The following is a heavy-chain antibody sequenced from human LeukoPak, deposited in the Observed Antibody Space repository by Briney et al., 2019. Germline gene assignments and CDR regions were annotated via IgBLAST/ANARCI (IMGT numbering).Heavy chain of an antibody. J-gene: IGHJ3*02. Sequence: GGSLRLSCAASGFTFSSYWMSWVRQAPGKGLEWVANIKQDGSEKYYVDSMKGRFTISRDNAKNSLYLQMNSLRAEDTAVYYCARDVWGGSNAFDIWGQGTMVTVSS. V-gene: IGHV3-7*01. CDR1: GFTFSSYW. CDR2: IKQDGSEK. D-gene: IGHD3-16*01. CDR3: ARDVWGGSNAFDI.